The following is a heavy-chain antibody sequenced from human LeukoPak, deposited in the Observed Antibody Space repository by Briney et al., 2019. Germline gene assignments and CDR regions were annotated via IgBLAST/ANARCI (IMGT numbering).Heavy chain of an antibody. Sequence: VASVKVSCKASGYTFPDYYIHWVRQAPGQGLEWIGFINPNSGGTHYAQKFQGRVTVTRDTSINTVYMEMIRLRSDDTAVYYCARDQGLQYFDYWGQGTLVTVSS. D-gene: IGHD6-25*01. CDR3: ARDQGLQYFDY. V-gene: IGHV1-2*02. CDR1: GYTFPDYY. J-gene: IGHJ4*02. CDR2: INPNSGGT.